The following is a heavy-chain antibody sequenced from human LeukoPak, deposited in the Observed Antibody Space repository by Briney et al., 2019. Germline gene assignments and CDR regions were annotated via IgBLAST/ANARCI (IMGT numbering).Heavy chain of an antibody. V-gene: IGHV3-23*01. Sequence: GGSLRLSCAASGLSFSSSAMNWVRQPPGKGLEWVSSISGDTTYYADSVKGRFTISRDNSKNTLYLQMNSLRAEDTALYYCAKDLSGSGWASHYWGQGTLVTVSS. D-gene: IGHD6-19*01. J-gene: IGHJ4*02. CDR3: AKDLSGSGWASHY. CDR1: GLSFSSSA. CDR2: ISGDTT.